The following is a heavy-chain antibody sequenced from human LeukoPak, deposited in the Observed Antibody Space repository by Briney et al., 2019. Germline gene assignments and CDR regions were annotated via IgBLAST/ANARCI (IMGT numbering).Heavy chain of an antibody. CDR2: ITWDGGST. J-gene: IGHJ5*01. CDR1: GFTFDDYA. Sequence: GGSLRLSCAASGFTFDDYAMNWVRQRPGKGLEWVSLITWDGGSTFYADSVKGRFTISRDNNKDSLYLQTNSLRVDDTAFYYCVKDKYSDGFFDYWGHGTLVTVSS. CDR3: VKDKYSDGFFDY. V-gene: IGHV3-43D*03. D-gene: IGHD5-12*01.